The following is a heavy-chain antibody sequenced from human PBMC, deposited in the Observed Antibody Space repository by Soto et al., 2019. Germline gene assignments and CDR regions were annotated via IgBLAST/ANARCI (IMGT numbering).Heavy chain of an antibody. D-gene: IGHD5-12*01. CDR3: ARDGSGYQWYFDV. CDR1: GDSVSSASAT. Sequence: QVQLQQSGPGLVKPSQTLSLICATSGDSVSSASATWSWIRQSPSGRLEWLGRTYYRSKWHNDYAVYVKSRIAIIPDTSKNQLSLQLSSVTLEDTAVYFCARDGSGYQWYFDVWGRGSLVTVSS. CDR2: TYYRSKWHN. J-gene: IGHJ2*01. V-gene: IGHV6-1*01.